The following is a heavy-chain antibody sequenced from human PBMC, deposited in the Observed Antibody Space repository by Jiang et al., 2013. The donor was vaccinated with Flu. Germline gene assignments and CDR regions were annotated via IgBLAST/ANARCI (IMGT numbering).Heavy chain of an antibody. CDR3: ARDQRRYYYDSSGSRSPFDY. V-gene: IGHV3-21*01. CDR2: ISSSSSYI. CDR1: GFTFSSYS. J-gene: IGHJ4*02. D-gene: IGHD3-22*01. Sequence: QLVESGGGLVKPGGSLRLSCAASGFTFSSYSMNWVRQAPGKGLEWVSSISSSSSYIYYADSVKGRFTISRDNAKNSLYLQMNSLRAEDTAVYYCARDQRRYYYDSSGSRSPFDYWGQGTLVTVSS.